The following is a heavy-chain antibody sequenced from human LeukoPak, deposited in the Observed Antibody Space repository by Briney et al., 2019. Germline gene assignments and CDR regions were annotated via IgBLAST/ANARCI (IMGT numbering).Heavy chain of an antibody. CDR2: IYHSGST. CDR3: ARGVRGLWFGELLYTNYYFDY. Sequence: SETPSLTCAVSVYSISSGYYWGWIRQPPGKGLEWIGSIYHSGSTYYNPSLKSRVTISVDTSKNQFSLKLSSVTAADTAVYYCARGVRGLWFGELLYTNYYFDYWGQGTLVTVSS. J-gene: IGHJ4*02. V-gene: IGHV4-38-2*01. D-gene: IGHD3-10*01. CDR1: VYSISSGYY.